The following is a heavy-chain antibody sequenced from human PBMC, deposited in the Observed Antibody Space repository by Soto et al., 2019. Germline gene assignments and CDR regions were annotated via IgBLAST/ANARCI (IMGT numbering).Heavy chain of an antibody. CDR1: GFTFSSYE. V-gene: IGHV3-48*03. CDR3: ARELTATMGGDY. CDR2: ISSSGSTI. J-gene: IGHJ4*02. D-gene: IGHD6-25*01. Sequence: PGGSLRLSCAASGFTFSSYEMNWVRQAPGKGLEWVSYISSSGSTIYYADSVKGRFTISRDNAKNSLYLQMNSLRAEDTAVYYCARELTATMGGDYWGQGTLVTVSS.